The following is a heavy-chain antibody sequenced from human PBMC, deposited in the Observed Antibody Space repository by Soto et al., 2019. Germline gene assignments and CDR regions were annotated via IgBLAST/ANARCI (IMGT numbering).Heavy chain of an antibody. D-gene: IGHD3-9*01. J-gene: IGHJ3*02. CDR2: IYYSGST. Sequence: SETLSLTCTVSGVSISSGGYYWSWIRQHPGKGLEWIGYIYYSGSTYYNPSLKSRVTISVDTSKNQFSLKLSSVTAADTAVYYCASNTYYDILNGYYNPPGGPGAFDIWGQGTMVTVSS. CDR3: ASNTYYDILNGYYNPPGGPGAFDI. CDR1: GVSISSGGYY. V-gene: IGHV4-31*03.